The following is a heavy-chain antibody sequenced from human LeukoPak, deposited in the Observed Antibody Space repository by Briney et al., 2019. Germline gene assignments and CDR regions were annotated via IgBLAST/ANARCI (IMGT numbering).Heavy chain of an antibody. CDR3: ARDYCSGDSCYPGGNWFDP. CDR2: INHSGST. CDR1: GGXFSGYY. V-gene: IGHV4-34*01. D-gene: IGHD2-15*01. Sequence: SETLSLTCAVYGGXFSGYYCSWIRQPPGKGLEWIGEINHSGSTNYNPSLKSRVTISVDTSKNQFSLKLTSVTAADTAVYYCARDYCSGDSCYPGGNWFDPWGQGTLVTVSS. J-gene: IGHJ5*02.